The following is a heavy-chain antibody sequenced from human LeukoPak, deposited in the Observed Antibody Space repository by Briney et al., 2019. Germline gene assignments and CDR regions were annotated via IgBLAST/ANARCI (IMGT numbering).Heavy chain of an antibody. D-gene: IGHD5-18*01. CDR2: MNPNSGNT. Sequence: GASVKVSCKASGYTFTSYDINWVRQATGQGLEWMGWMNPNSGNTGYAQKFQGRVTMTRNTSISTAYMEPSSLRSEDTAVYYCATLTAMVTPTYYYMDVWGKGTTVTVSS. V-gene: IGHV1-8*01. CDR3: ATLTAMVTPTYYYMDV. J-gene: IGHJ6*03. CDR1: GYTFTSYD.